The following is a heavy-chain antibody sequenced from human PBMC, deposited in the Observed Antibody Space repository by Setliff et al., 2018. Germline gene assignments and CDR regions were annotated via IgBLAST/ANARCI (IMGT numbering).Heavy chain of an antibody. J-gene: IGHJ4*02. CDR3: AKEAAAGDY. V-gene: IGHV3-20*04. CDR1: GFTFDVSG. Sequence: GGSLRLSCGTSGFTFDVSGMSWVRQAPGKGLEWVSSINWSGGSRAYADSVKGRFTISRDNSKNTLYLQMNSLRAEDTAVYYCAKEAAAGDYWGQGTLVTVSS. D-gene: IGHD6-13*01. CDR2: INWSGGSR.